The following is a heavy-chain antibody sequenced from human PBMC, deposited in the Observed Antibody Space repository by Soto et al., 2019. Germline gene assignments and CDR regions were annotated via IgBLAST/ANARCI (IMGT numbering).Heavy chain of an antibody. V-gene: IGHV4-34*01. CDR1: GGSFSGYY. CDR3: ARSPGYYGSGRYQNNWFDP. CDR2: INHSGST. J-gene: IGHJ5*02. Sequence: PSETLSLTCAVYGGSFSGYYWSWIRQPPGKGLEWIGEINHSGSTNYNPSLKSRVTISVDTSKNQFSLKLSSVTAADTAVYYCARSPGYYGSGRYQNNWFDPWGQGTLVTVSS. D-gene: IGHD3-10*01.